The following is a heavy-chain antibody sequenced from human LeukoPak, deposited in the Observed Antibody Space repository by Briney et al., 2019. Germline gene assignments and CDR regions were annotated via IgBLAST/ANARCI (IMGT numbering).Heavy chain of an antibody. Sequence: PGGSLRLSCAASGLTFSSHAMNWVRQAPGRGLEWVTYISGGGDDTHYADSVRGRSTVSRDNSKNTLFLLMSSLKDEDTAFYYCAKTPASDFWGPFDYWGQGTLASVSS. V-gene: IGHV3-23*01. CDR3: AKTPASDFWGPFDY. CDR1: GLTFSSHA. D-gene: IGHD7-27*01. CDR2: ISGGGDDT. J-gene: IGHJ4*02.